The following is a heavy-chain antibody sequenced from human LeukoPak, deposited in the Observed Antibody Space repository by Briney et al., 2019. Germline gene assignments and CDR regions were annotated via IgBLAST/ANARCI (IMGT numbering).Heavy chain of an antibody. J-gene: IGHJ5*02. Sequence: SETLSLTCAVYGGSFSGYYWSWIRQPPGKGLEWIGEINHSGSTNYNPSLKSRVTISVDTPKNQFSLKLSSVTAADTAVYYCARATVTTRWFDPWGQGTLVTVSS. V-gene: IGHV4-34*01. CDR3: ARATVTTRWFDP. CDR2: INHSGST. D-gene: IGHD4-17*01. CDR1: GGSFSGYY.